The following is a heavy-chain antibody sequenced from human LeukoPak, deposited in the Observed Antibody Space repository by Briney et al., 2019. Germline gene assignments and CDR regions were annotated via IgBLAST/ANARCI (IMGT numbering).Heavy chain of an antibody. J-gene: IGHJ5*02. V-gene: IGHV5-51*01. CDR2: IYPSDSNT. CDR3: VRLDAGWFDP. Sequence: GESLKISCEASGYTFNIYYIVWVRQMPGKGLEWMGDIYPSDSNTRYSPSFQGQVTISADKSIATAYLQWSSLKASDTAIYYCVRLDAGWFDPWGQGTLVTVSS. D-gene: IGHD3-9*01. CDR1: GYTFNIYY.